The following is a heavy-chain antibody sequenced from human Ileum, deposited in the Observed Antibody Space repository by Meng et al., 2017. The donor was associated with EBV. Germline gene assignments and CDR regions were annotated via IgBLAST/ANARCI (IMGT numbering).Heavy chain of an antibody. D-gene: IGHD3-10*01. CDR2: IIPALGTP. J-gene: IGHJ4*02. CDR3: ARGTGADY. CDR1: GSTISVYG. Sequence: QVQPEHSVPEVKNPVSSVKVPCQSSGSTISVYGSTWVRQAPGQGLEWMGGIIPALGTPKYARKFQDRLTITADKSTSTGYMELHSLTSNDTAVYFCARGTGADYWGQGTLVTVSS. V-gene: IGHV1-69*06.